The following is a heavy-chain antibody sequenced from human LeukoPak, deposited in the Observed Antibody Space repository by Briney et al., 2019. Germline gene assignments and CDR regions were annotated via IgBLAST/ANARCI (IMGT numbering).Heavy chain of an antibody. V-gene: IGHV3-74*01. CDR3: ANGAGLLYEYYFDY. J-gene: IGHJ4*02. CDR2: ISSDGTYT. CDR1: GFTFSSHL. Sequence: GGSLRLSCAASGFTFSSHLMHWVRQAPGKGLVWVSRISSDGTYTNYADSVRGRFTISRDNAKNTLYLQMNSLRAEDTAVYYCANGAGLLYEYYFDYWGQGTLVTVSS. D-gene: IGHD2-8*01.